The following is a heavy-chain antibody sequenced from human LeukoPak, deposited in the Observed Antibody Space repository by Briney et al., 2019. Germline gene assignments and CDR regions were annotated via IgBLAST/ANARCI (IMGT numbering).Heavy chain of an antibody. J-gene: IGHJ4*02. CDR3: ASAAGPFDN. CDR1: GFTSSSYG. Sequence: PGGSLRLSCAASGFTSSSYGMHWVRQAPGKGLEWVAVIWFDGSIKYYADSVKGRFTISRDNSKNTLYLQMNSLRAEDTAVYYCASAAGPFDNWGQGTLVTVSS. V-gene: IGHV3-33*01. D-gene: IGHD6-19*01. CDR2: IWFDGSIK.